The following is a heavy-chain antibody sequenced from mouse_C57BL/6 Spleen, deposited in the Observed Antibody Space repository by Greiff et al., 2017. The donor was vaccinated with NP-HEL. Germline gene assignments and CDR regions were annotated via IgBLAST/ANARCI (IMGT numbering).Heavy chain of an antibody. CDR1: GFNIKDDY. V-gene: IGHV14-4*01. CDR2: IDPENGDT. D-gene: IGHD4-1*01. Sequence: VQLKQSGAELVRPGASVKLSCTASGFNIKDDYMHWVKQRPEQGLEWIGWIDPENGDTEYASKFQGKATITADTSSNTAYLQLSSLTSEDTAVYYCTTGYPNWDFDYWGQGTTLTVSS. J-gene: IGHJ2*01. CDR3: TTGYPNWDFDY.